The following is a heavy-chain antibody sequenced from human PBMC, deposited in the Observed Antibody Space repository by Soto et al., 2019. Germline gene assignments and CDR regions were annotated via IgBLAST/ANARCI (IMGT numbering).Heavy chain of an antibody. CDR1: GFTFSDYY. Sequence: PGGSLSLSCAASGFTFSDYYMSWIRQAPGKGLEWVSYISSSGSTIYYADSVKGRFTISRDNAKNSLYLQMNSLRAEDTAVYYCASLYGSGSYWSDYYYYGMDVWGQGTTVTVSS. CDR3: ASLYGSGSYWSDYYYYGMDV. CDR2: ISSSGSTI. D-gene: IGHD3-10*01. J-gene: IGHJ6*02. V-gene: IGHV3-11*01.